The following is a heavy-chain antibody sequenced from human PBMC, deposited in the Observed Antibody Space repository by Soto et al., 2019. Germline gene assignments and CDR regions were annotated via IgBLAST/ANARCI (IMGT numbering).Heavy chain of an antibody. J-gene: IGHJ4*02. Sequence: QVQLLESGGGVVQPGRSLRLSVEASGFTFGSYGMHGVRQAPGKGLEWVAVIWYDGSNKYYADSVKGRFTISRDNSKNTLYLQMNSLRAEDTAVYYCAREAGNYGDYEGNYWGQGTLVTVSS. D-gene: IGHD4-17*01. CDR1: GFTFGSYG. V-gene: IGHV3-33*01. CDR3: AREAGNYGDYEGNY. CDR2: IWYDGSNK.